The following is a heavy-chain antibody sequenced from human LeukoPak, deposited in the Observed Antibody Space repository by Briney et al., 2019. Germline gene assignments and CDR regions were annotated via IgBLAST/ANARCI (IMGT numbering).Heavy chain of an antibody. V-gene: IGHV3-30*18. D-gene: IGHD3-10*01. CDR3: AKLFHSGVDY. Sequence: GGSLRLSCAASGFTFSSYGMHWVRQAPGKGLEWVAVISYDGSNKYYADSVKGRFTISRDNSKNTLYLQMNSLRAEDTAMYYCAKLFHSGVDYWGQGTLVTVSS. J-gene: IGHJ4*02. CDR1: GFTFSSYG. CDR2: ISYDGSNK.